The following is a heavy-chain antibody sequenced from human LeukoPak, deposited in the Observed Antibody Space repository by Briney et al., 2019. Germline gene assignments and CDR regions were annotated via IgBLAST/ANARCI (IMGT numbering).Heavy chain of an antibody. J-gene: IGHJ4*02. CDR3: ARVTLGQAYYFDY. CDR1: GGTFSSYA. Sequence: SVKVSCKASGGTFSSYAISWLRQAPRQGLEWMGGIIPIFGTANYAQKFQGRVTITADESTSTAYMELSSLRSEDTAVYYCARVTLGQAYYFDYWGQGTLVTVSS. D-gene: IGHD3-10*01. V-gene: IGHV1-69*13. CDR2: IIPIFGTA.